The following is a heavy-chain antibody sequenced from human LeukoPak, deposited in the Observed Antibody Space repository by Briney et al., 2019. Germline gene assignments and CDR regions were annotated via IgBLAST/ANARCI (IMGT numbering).Heavy chain of an antibody. J-gene: IGHJ4*02. CDR3: ARDGPRSGYDLGHFDN. CDR1: NGSISDYY. Sequence: PSETLSLTCSVSNGSISDYYWTWIRQPPGKGLEWVGWIYYSGVTNYNPSLKSQITMSVDTSKNQFSLKLSSVTAADTAVYYCARDGPRSGYDLGHFDNLGQGTLVTASS. CDR2: IYYSGVT. D-gene: IGHD5-12*01. V-gene: IGHV4-59*12.